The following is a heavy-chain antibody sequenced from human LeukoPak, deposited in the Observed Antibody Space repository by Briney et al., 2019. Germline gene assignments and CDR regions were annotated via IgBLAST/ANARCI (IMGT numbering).Heavy chain of an antibody. D-gene: IGHD3-10*01. CDR3: AKDKRGGQTLTYGMDV. J-gene: IGHJ6*02. Sequence: GRSLRLPCAASGFTFDDYAMHWVRQAPGKGLEWVSGISWNSGSIGYADSVKGRFTISRDNAKNSLYLQMNSLRAEDTALYYCAKDKRGGQTLTYGMDVWGQGTTVTVSS. CDR1: GFTFDDYA. CDR2: ISWNSGSI. V-gene: IGHV3-9*01.